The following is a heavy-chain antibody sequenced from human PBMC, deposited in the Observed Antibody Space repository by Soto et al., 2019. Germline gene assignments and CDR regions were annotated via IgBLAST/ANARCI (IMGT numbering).Heavy chain of an antibody. J-gene: IGHJ3*02. CDR1: GFTFSSYA. CDR2: ISGSGGST. D-gene: IGHD2-15*01. V-gene: IGHV3-23*01. CDR3: AKEVSDIVVVVAPLDAFDI. Sequence: EVQLLASGGGLVQPGGSLRLSCAASGFTFSSYAMSWVRQAPGKGLEWVSAISGSGGSTYYADSVKGRFTISRDNSKNTLYLQMNSLRAEDTAVYYCAKEVSDIVVVVAPLDAFDIWGQGTMVTVSS.